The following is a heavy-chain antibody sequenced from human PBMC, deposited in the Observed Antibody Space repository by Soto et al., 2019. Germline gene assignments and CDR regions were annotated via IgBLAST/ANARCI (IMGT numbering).Heavy chain of an antibody. J-gene: IGHJ4*02. CDR3: ARGLQLIDY. CDR1: GFTFSSYA. D-gene: IGHD5-12*01. CDR2: ISYDGSNK. V-gene: IGHV3-30-3*01. Sequence: GSLRLSCAASGFTFSSYAMHWVRQAPGKGLEWVAVISYDGSNKYYADSVKGRFTISRDNSKNTLYLQMNSLRAEDTAVYYCARGLQLIDYWGQGTLVTVSS.